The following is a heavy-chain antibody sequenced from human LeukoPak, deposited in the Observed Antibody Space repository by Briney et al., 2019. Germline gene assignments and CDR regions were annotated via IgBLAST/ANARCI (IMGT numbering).Heavy chain of an antibody. Sequence: GGSLRLSCAASGFTFSSYAMSWVRQAPGKGLEWVSAISGRDDSTYYADSVKGRFTISRDSSKNTLYLQMNSLRAEDTAVYYCAKSSYYDSSGYYYYFDYWGQGTLVTVSS. CDR1: GFTFSSYA. V-gene: IGHV3-23*01. J-gene: IGHJ4*02. CDR2: ISGRDDST. D-gene: IGHD3-22*01. CDR3: AKSSYYDSSGYYYYFDY.